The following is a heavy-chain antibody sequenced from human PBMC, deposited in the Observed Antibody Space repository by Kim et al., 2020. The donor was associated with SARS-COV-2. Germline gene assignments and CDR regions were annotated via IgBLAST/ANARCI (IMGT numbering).Heavy chain of an antibody. CDR2: ISSSSSYI. D-gene: IGHD5-12*01. J-gene: IGHJ6*02. Sequence: GGSLRLSCAASGFTFSSYSMNWVRQAPGKGLEWVSSISSSSSYIYYADSVKGRFTISRDNAKNSLYLQMNSLRAEDTAVYYCARTLNIVATTFYYYYGMDVWGQGTTVTVSS. V-gene: IGHV3-21*01. CDR1: GFTFSSYS. CDR3: ARTLNIVATTFYYYYGMDV.